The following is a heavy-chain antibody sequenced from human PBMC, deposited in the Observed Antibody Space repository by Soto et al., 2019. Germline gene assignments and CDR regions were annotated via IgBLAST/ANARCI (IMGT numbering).Heavy chain of an antibody. CDR2: IYYSGST. CDR1: GGSISSGGYY. V-gene: IGHV4-31*03. J-gene: IGHJ4*02. Sequence: PSETLSLTCTVSGGSISSGGYYWSWIRQHPGKGLEWIGYIYYSGSTYYNPSLKSRVTISVDTSKNQFSLKLSSVTAADTAVYYCARDSRQPRSFRYYYDSSGYYGFDYWGQATLVSVSS. CDR3: ARDSRQPRSFRYYYDSSGYYGFDY. D-gene: IGHD3-22*01.